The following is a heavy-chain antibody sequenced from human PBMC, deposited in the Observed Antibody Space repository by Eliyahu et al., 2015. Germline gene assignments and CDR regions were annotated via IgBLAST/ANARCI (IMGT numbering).Heavy chain of an antibody. J-gene: IGHJ4*02. D-gene: IGHD2-8*01. Sequence: EVQLLESGGGLVQPGGSLRLSCAASGFTFSXXAMXWVPQAPGKGLGWVSAISGSGGSTYYADSVKGRFTISRDNSKNTLYLQMNSLRAEDTAVYYCAKDSQYPSYCTNGVCYFSYFDYWGQGTLVTVSS. CDR2: ISGSGGST. CDR1: GFTFSXXA. CDR3: AKDSQYPSYCTNGVCYFSYFDY. V-gene: IGHV3-23*01.